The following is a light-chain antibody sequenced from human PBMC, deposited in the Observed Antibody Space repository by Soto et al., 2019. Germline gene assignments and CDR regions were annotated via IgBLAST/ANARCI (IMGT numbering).Light chain of an antibody. V-gene: IGKV3-20*01. CDR2: ATS. CDR3: QRYGASSFT. CDR1: QSVDSSY. J-gene: IGKJ2*01. Sequence: PGERATPSCRASQSVDSSYLSWYQHKPGQAPRLLIYATSSRSTGIPDRFSGSGSGTDFTLTISRLEPEDFAVYYCQRYGASSFTFGQGTNLEIK.